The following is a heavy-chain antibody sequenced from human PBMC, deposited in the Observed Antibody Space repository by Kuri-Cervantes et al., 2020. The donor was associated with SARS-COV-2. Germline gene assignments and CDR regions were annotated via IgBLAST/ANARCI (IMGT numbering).Heavy chain of an antibody. D-gene: IGHD3-10*01. CDR3: AREEHYGSGSYYYYYGMDV. Sequence: ASVKVSCKVSGYTLTELSMHWVRQAPGKGLEWMGGFDPEDGETIYAQKFQGRVTITADKSTSTAYMELSSLRSEDTAVYYCAREEHYGSGSYYYYYGMDVWGQGTTVTVSS. CDR1: GYTLTELS. CDR2: FDPEDGET. V-gene: IGHV1-24*01. J-gene: IGHJ6*02.